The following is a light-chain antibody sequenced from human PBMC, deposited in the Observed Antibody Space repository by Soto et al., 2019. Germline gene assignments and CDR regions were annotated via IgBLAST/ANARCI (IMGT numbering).Light chain of an antibody. Sequence: DIQFTQSPAFLSASVGDRVTITCRASQGISSNLAWYQQKPGKAPKLLIYAASTLQSGVPSRFSGSGSGTDFTLTISCLQSEDFATYYCQQYYSYPQTFGQGTKVDIK. CDR1: QGISSN. J-gene: IGKJ1*01. V-gene: IGKV1-9*01. CDR2: AAS. CDR3: QQYYSYPQT.